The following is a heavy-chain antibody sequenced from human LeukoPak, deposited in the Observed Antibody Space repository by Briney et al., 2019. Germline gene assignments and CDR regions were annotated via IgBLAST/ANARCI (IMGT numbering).Heavy chain of an antibody. CDR2: ISAYNGNT. V-gene: IGHV1-18*01. CDR3: ARDSLGDYVWGSYRHDFDY. J-gene: IGHJ4*02. Sequence: GASVKVSCKASGYTFTSYGISWVRQAPGQGLEWMGWISAYNGNTNYAQKLQGRVTMTTDTSTSTAYMELRRLRSDDTAVYYCARDSLGDYVWGSYRHDFDYWGQGTLVTVSS. CDR1: GYTFTSYG. D-gene: IGHD3-16*02.